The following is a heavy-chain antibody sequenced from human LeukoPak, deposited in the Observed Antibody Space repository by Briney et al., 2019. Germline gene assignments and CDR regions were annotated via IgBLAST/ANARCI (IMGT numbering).Heavy chain of an antibody. D-gene: IGHD6-13*01. V-gene: IGHV3-23*01. CDR3: AKDLPIAAAGPFDY. J-gene: IGHJ4*02. CDR1: GFSFGSYP. Sequence: GGSLRLSCVVSGFSFGSYPMSWVRQAPGKGLEWVSAISGSGGSTYYADSVKGRFTISRDNSKNTLYLQMNSLRAEDTAVYYCAKDLPIAAAGPFDYWGQGTLVTVSS. CDR2: ISGSGGST.